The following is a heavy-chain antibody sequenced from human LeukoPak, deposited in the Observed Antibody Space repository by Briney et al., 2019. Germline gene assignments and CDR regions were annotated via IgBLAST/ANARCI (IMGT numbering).Heavy chain of an antibody. D-gene: IGHD6-6*01. Sequence: PRGSLRLSCVASGFSFSTYSMNWVRQAPGKGLEWVSSVTGSGTTKYYADSVKGRFVISRDNAKNSLYLQMNSLRAEDTAVYFCARERELVTDYWGPGTLDSVSS. V-gene: IGHV3-21*06. CDR1: GFSFSTYS. J-gene: IGHJ4*01. CDR2: VTGSGTTK. CDR3: ARERELVTDY.